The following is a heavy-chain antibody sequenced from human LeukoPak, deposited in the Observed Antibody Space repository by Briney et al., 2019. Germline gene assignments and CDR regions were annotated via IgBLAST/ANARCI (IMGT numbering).Heavy chain of an antibody. CDR1: GFTFSSYE. CDR3: ARVRGYMDV. J-gene: IGHJ6*03. CDR2: ISSSGSTI. Sequence: GGSLRLSCAASGFTFSSYEMNWVRQAPGKGLEWVSYISSSGSTIYYADSVKGRSTISRDNAKNSLYLQMNSLRAEDTAVYYCARVRGYMDVWGKGTTVTVSS. V-gene: IGHV3-48*03.